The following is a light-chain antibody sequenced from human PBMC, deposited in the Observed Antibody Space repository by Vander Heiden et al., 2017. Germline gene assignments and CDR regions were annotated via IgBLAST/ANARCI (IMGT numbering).Light chain of an antibody. Sequence: QSDLTQPASVSGSPEQSITISCTGTTSDVGNYNLVSWYQHHQGKAPKPIIFEATKRPSSVSDRFSGSKSGNTASLTISGLQAEDEADYFCCSYAGASIVIFGGGTRLTVL. CDR3: CSYAGASIVI. J-gene: IGLJ2*01. CDR2: EAT. CDR1: TSDVGNYNL. V-gene: IGLV2-23*01.